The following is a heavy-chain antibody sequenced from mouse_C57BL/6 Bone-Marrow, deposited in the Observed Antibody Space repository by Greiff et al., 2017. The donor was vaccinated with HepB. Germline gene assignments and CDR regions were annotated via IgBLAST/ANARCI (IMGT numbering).Heavy chain of an antibody. CDR2: IYPGDGDT. Sequence: VQLQQSGPELVKPGASVKISCKASGYAFSSSWMNWVKQRPGKGLEWIGRIYPGDGDTNYNGKFKGKATLTADKSYSTAYMQLSSLTSENSAVYFCASPTGTSSWFAYWGQGTLVTVSA. V-gene: IGHV1-82*01. J-gene: IGHJ3*01. CDR1: GYAFSSSW. D-gene: IGHD4-1*02. CDR3: ASPTGTSSWFAY.